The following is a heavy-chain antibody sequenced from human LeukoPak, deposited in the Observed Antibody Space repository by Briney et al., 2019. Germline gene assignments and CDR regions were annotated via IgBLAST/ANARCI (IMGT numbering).Heavy chain of an antibody. D-gene: IGHD3-16*02. CDR3: AKDLGLRVWGNYRPPAFDY. J-gene: IGHJ4*02. CDR1: GYTFTGYY. CDR2: INPSGGST. V-gene: IGHV1-46*01. Sequence: ASVKVSCKASGYTFTGYYMHWVRQAPGQGLEWMGIINPSGGSTSYAQKFQGRVTMTEDTSTDTSYMELSSLRSEDTAVYYCAKDLGLRVWGNYRPPAFDYWGQGTLVTVSS.